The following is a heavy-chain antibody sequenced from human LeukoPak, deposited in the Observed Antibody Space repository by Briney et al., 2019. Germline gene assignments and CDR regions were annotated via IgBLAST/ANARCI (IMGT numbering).Heavy chain of an antibody. V-gene: IGHV3-30*03. Sequence: GGSLRLSCAASGFTFSNAWMSWVRQAPGKGLEWVAIISYDGSNKYYADSVKGRFTISRDNSKNTLYLQMNSLRAEDTAVYYCARDQSEQWLVRFYFQHWGQGTLVTVSS. J-gene: IGHJ1*01. CDR2: ISYDGSNK. CDR3: ARDQSEQWLVRFYFQH. D-gene: IGHD6-19*01. CDR1: GFTFSNAW.